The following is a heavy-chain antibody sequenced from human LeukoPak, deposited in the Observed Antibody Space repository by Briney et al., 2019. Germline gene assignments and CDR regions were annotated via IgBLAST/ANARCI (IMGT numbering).Heavy chain of an antibody. CDR1: GGSISSYY. CDR2: IYTTGST. J-gene: IGHJ4*02. CDR3: ARLGSSSFMD. Sequence: PSETLSLTCTVSGGSISSYYWSWIRQAPGKGLEWIGYIYTTGSTNYNPSLKSRVTISADTSKNQFSLNLSSVTAADTAVYYCARLGSSSFMDWGQGTLVTVSS. V-gene: IGHV4-4*08. D-gene: IGHD6-6*01.